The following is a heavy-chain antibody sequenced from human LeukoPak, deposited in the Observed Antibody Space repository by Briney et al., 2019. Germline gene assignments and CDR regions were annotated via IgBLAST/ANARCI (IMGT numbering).Heavy chain of an antibody. CDR2: IYHSGST. Sequence: SETLSLTCTVSGYSISSGYYWGWIRQPPGKGQEWIGSIYHSGSTYYNPSLKSRVTISVDTSKNEFSLNLTSVTAADTAIYYCARGLASGYPPIPFDYWGQGTLVTVSS. CDR1: GYSISSGYY. D-gene: IGHD3-3*01. J-gene: IGHJ4*02. CDR3: ARGLASGYPPIPFDY. V-gene: IGHV4-38-2*02.